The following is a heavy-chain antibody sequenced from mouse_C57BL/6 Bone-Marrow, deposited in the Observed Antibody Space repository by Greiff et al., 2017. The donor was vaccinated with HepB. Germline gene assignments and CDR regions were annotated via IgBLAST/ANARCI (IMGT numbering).Heavy chain of an antibody. CDR3: TGLYDYDRGYYAMDY. CDR1: GFTFSNYW. J-gene: IGHJ4*01. CDR2: IRLKSDNYAT. V-gene: IGHV6-3*01. Sequence: EVKLVESGGGLVQPGGSMKLSCVASGFTFSNYWMNWVRQSPEKGLEWVAQIRLKSDNYATHYAESVKGRFTISRDDSKSSVYLQMNNLRAEDTGIYYCTGLYDYDRGYYAMDYWGQGTLVTVSS. D-gene: IGHD2-4*01.